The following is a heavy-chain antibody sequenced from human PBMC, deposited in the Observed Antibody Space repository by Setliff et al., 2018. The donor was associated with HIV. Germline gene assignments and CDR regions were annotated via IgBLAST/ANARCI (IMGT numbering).Heavy chain of an antibody. CDR2: INHSGST. J-gene: IGHJ3*02. V-gene: IGHV4-34*01. CDR3: ARQSRDGYKGDI. CDR1: GASISSHY. Sequence: KPSETLSLTCTDSGASISSHYWSWIRQPPGKGLDWIVEINHSGSTNYNPSLKSRVTISVDTSKNQFPLKLSSVTAADTAVHYCARQSRDGYKGDIWGQGTMVTVSS. D-gene: IGHD5-12*01.